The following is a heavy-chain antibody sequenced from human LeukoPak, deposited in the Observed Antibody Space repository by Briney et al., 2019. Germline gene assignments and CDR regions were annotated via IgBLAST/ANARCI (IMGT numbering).Heavy chain of an antibody. D-gene: IGHD2-2*01. CDR3: AKDGGCSSTTCYSPYYFDY. CDR1: GFTFSSYG. CDR2: ISYDGSNK. Sequence: GRSLRLSCAASGFTFSSYGMHWVRQAPGKGLEWVAVISYDGSNKYYADSVKGRFTISRVNSKNTLYLQMNSLRAEDTAVYYCAKDGGCSSTTCYSPYYFDYWGQGTLVTVSS. V-gene: IGHV3-30*18. J-gene: IGHJ4*02.